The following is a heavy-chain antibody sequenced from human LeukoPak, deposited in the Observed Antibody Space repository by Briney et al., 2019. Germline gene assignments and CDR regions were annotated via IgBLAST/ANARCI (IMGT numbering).Heavy chain of an antibody. CDR3: ARGYYSSSRFDS. J-gene: IGHJ4*02. D-gene: IGHD6-13*01. Sequence: TGGSLRLSCAASGFPFSNYWMHWFRQAPGKGLVWVSRVNSDGSTTNYADSVKGRFTISRDNAENTLYMRMNSLRPEDTAVYYCARGYYSSSRFDSWGQGTLVTVSS. CDR2: VNSDGSTT. CDR1: GFPFSNYW. V-gene: IGHV3-74*01.